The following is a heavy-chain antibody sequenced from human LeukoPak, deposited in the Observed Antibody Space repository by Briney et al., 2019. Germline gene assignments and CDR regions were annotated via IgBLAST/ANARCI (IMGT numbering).Heavy chain of an antibody. V-gene: IGHV3-23*05. D-gene: IGHD2-21*01. Sequence: GGSLRLSCAASGFTFSSYSMNWVRQAPGKGLEWVSAISTGGSTNYADSVKGRFTISRDNSKNTLYLQMSSLRAEDTAVYYCAKYSFPTRAYFDSWGQGTLVAVSP. J-gene: IGHJ4*02. CDR2: ISTGGST. CDR3: AKYSFPTRAYFDS. CDR1: GFTFSSYS.